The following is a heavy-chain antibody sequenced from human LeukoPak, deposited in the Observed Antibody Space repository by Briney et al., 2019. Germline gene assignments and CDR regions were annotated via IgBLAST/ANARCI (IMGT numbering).Heavy chain of an antibody. CDR2: IYYSGST. CDR1: GFSLSSGYY. D-gene: IGHD3-22*01. V-gene: IGHV4-38-2*02. Sequence: PSETLSLTCTVSGFSLSSGYYWGWIRQPPGKGLEWIGSIYYSGSTYYNPSLKSRVTISVDTSKNQFSLKLSSVTAADTAVYYCARLVASGITMIVVVTDYWGQGTLVTVSS. CDR3: ARLVASGITMIVVVTDY. J-gene: IGHJ4*02.